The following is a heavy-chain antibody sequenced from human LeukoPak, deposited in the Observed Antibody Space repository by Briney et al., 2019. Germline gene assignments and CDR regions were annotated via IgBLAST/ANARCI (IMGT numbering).Heavy chain of an antibody. V-gene: IGHV4-59*01. CDR2: IYYSGSP. Sequence: SETLSLTCTVSDNSISSYYWSWIRQPPGKGLEWIGNIYYSGSPNYNPSLKSRVTISVDTSKNQFSLKLSSVTAADTAVCYCARELRQLVHNWFDPWGQGTLVTVSS. D-gene: IGHD6-13*01. CDR1: DNSISSYY. J-gene: IGHJ5*02. CDR3: ARELRQLVHNWFDP.